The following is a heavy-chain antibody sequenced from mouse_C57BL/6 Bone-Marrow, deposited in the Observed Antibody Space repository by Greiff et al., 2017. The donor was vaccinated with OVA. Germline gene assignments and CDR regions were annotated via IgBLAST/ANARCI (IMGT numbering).Heavy chain of an antibody. CDR3: ARGYGYWYFDV. D-gene: IGHD1-1*01. CDR2: ISYDGSN. Sequence: EVQLQESGPGLVKPSQSLSLTCSVTGYSITSGYYWNWIRQFPGNKLEWMGYISYDGSNNYNPSLKNRISITRDTSKNQFFLKLNSVTTEDTATYYCARGYGYWYFDVWGTGTTVTVSS. J-gene: IGHJ1*03. CDR1: GYSITSGYY. V-gene: IGHV3-6*01.